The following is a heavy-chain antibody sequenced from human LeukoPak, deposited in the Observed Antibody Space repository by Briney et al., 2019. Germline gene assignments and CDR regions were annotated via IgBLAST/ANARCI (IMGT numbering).Heavy chain of an antibody. CDR2: MNPNSGNT. CDR3: ARRGSGSTENWFDP. V-gene: IGHV1-8*01. D-gene: IGHD3-10*01. J-gene: IGHJ5*02. Sequence: ASVKVSCKASGYTFTSYDINWVRQATGQGLEWMGWMNPNSGNTGYAQKFQGRVTMTRNTSISTAYMELSSLRSEDTAVYYCARRGSGSTENWFDPWGQGTLVTVSS. CDR1: GYTFTSYD.